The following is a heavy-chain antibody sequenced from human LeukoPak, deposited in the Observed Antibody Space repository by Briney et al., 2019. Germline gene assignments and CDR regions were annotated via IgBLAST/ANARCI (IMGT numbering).Heavy chain of an antibody. V-gene: IGHV3-53*01. D-gene: IGHD1-26*01. CDR2: IYSGGAT. CDR1: GFTVSSSY. Sequence: GGSLRLSCVASGFTVSSSYMSWVRQVPGKGLEWVSVIYSGGATHYADSVKGRFTISRDDSKNVVYLQMNSLKVEDTAMYFCARGVGSPFGYWGQGTLVTVSS. CDR3: ARGVGSPFGY. J-gene: IGHJ4*02.